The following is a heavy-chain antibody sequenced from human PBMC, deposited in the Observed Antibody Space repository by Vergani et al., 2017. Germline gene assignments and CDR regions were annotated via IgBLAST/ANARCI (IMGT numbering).Heavy chain of an antibody. J-gene: IGHJ5*02. CDR1: GFIFSKNA. CDR2: ISPSGSRT. CDR3: ARDWGGENWFDP. V-gene: IGHV3-23*01. Sequence: DVQLLESGGGLVQPGGPLSLPCAASGFIFSKNAMTWVRQTPRKGLEWVSVISPSGSRTYYADSVKGRFTLSRDNSKNTLYLQMNSLRAEDTAVYYCARDWGGENWFDPWGQGTLVTVSS. D-gene: IGHD3-16*01.